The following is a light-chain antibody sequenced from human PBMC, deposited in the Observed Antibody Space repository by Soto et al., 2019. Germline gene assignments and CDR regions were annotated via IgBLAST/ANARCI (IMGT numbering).Light chain of an antibody. V-gene: IGKV1-27*01. J-gene: IGKJ1*01. CDR2: AAS. Sequence: DIQMTQSPSSLSASVGDRVTITCRANQGISNSLAWYQQKPGKVPKLLIYAASTLQSGVPSRFSGSGSGTDFTLTISSLQPEDVATYYCQKYNSASPTFGQVTKVDIK. CDR1: QGISNS. CDR3: QKYNSASPT.